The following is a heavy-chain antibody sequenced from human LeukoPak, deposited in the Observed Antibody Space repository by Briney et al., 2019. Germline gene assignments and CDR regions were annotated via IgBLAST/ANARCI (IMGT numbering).Heavy chain of an antibody. CDR1: GNSISSSSYY. Sequence: PSETLSLTCTVSGNSISSSSYYWGWIRQPPGKRLEWIGSIYYSGSTNYNPSLKSRVTISVDTSKNQFSLKLSSVTAADTAVYYCARGVEYCSGGSLLCWKLRGKTFDNWGQGTLVTVCS. CDR3: ARGVEYCSGGSLLCWKLRGKTFDN. CDR2: IYYSGST. D-gene: IGHD2-15*01. J-gene: IGHJ4*02. V-gene: IGHV4-39*07.